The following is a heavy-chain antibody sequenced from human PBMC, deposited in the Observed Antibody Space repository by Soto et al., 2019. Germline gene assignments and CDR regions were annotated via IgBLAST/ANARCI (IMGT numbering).Heavy chain of an antibody. J-gene: IGHJ6*02. CDR2: ISYDGSNK. CDR3: AREGGYCSSTSCFYYYYYYGMDV. Sequence: QVQLVESGGGVVQPGRSLSLSCAASGFTFSSYAMHWVRQAPGQGLEWVAVISYDGSNKYYADSVKGRFTISRDNSKNTLYLQMNSLRAEDTAVYYCAREGGYCSSTSCFYYYYYYGMDVWGQGTTVTVSS. CDR1: GFTFSSYA. V-gene: IGHV3-30-3*01. D-gene: IGHD2-2*01.